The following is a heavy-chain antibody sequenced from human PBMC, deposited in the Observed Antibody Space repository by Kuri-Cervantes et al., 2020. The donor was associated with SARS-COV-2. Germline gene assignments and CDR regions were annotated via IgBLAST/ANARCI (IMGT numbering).Heavy chain of an antibody. CDR1: GGSISSHY. J-gene: IGHJ5*02. D-gene: IGHD4-17*01. V-gene: IGHV4-59*11. CDR2: VYSSGST. Sequence: ESLKISCTVSGGSISSHYWSWIRQPPGKGLEWIGYVYSSGSTNYSPSLKSRVTISVDTSKNQFSLKLSSVTAADTAVYYCARELGLTTVNWFDPWGQGTLVTVSS. CDR3: ARELGLTTVNWFDP.